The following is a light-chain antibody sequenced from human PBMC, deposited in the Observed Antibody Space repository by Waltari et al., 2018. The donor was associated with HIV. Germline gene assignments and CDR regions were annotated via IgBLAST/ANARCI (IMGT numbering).Light chain of an antibody. Sequence: QSVLTQPPSVSGTPGQRVTISCSGSSSNIHWYQQLTGTAPRLLIYRNIQRPSVVPDRFSGSKSGTSASLAISGLRSEDEADYHCAAWGDSLSGPVVFGGGTKLTVL. CDR2: RNI. J-gene: IGLJ2*01. V-gene: IGLV1-47*01. CDR3: AAWGDSLSGPVV. CDR1: SSNI.